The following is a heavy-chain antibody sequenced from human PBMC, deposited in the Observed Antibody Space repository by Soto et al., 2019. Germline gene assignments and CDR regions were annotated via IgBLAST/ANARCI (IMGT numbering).Heavy chain of an antibody. V-gene: IGHV4-34*01. J-gene: IGHJ5*02. Sequence: KTSETLSLTCAVYGGSFSGYYWSWIRQPPGKGLEWIGEINHSGSTNYNPSLKSRVTISVDTSKNQFSLKLSSVTAADTAVYYCARVALIGYCSSTSCLNWFDPWGQGTLVTVSS. CDR2: INHSGST. D-gene: IGHD2-2*01. CDR1: GGSFSGYY. CDR3: ARVALIGYCSSTSCLNWFDP.